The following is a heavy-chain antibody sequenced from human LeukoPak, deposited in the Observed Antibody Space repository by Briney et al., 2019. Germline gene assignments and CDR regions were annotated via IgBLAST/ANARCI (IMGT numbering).Heavy chain of an antibody. CDR2: IRYDGSNK. V-gene: IGHV3-30*02. Sequence: GGSLRLSCAASGFTFSSYGMHWVRQAPGKGLEWVAFIRYDGSNKYYADSVKGRFTISRDNSKNTLYLQMNSLRAEDTAVYYCAKVPFLYCGGDCYLDYWGQGTLVTVSS. J-gene: IGHJ4*02. CDR3: AKVPFLYCGGDCYLDY. CDR1: GFTFSSYG. D-gene: IGHD2-21*01.